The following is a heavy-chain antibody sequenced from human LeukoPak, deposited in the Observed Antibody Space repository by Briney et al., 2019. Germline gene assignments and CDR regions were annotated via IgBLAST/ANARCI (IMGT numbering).Heavy chain of an antibody. V-gene: IGHV3-21*01. D-gene: IGHD1-26*01. CDR1: GFTFSAYS. Sequence: GGSLRLSCAASGFTFSAYSMNWVRQAPGKGLEGVSSISSSSAYIYYADSLKGRFTVSRDNAKNSLYLQMNRLRGEDAAVYYCARGHSRCSQRNDAFDIWGQGTMVTVSS. CDR3: ARGHSRCSQRNDAFDI. CDR2: ISSSSAYI. J-gene: IGHJ3*02.